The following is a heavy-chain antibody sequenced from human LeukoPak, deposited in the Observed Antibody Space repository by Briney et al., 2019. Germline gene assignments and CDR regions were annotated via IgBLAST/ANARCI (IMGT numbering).Heavy chain of an antibody. V-gene: IGHV4-34*01. CDR1: GGSFSGYY. J-gene: IGHJ5*02. CDR3: ARGGFIAAAGFPNWFDP. Sequence: SETLSLTCAVYGGSFSGYYWSWIRQPPGKGLEWIGEINHSGSTNYSPSLKSRVTISVDTSKNQFSLKLSSVTAADTAVYYCARGGFIAAAGFPNWFDPWGQGTLVTVSS. CDR2: INHSGST. D-gene: IGHD6-13*01.